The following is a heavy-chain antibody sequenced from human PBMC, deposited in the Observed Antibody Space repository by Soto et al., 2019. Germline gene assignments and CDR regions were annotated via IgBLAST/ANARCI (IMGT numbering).Heavy chain of an antibody. CDR3: ARDDSGRPYYYYYGMDV. CDR2: INAGNGNT. CDR1: GYTFTSYA. J-gene: IGHJ6*02. D-gene: IGHD1-26*01. Sequence: QVQLVQSGAEEKKPGASVKVSCKASGYTFTSYAMHWVRQAPGQRLEWMGWINAGNGNTKYSQKFQGRVTITRDTSARTAYMELSRLRSEDTAVYYCARDDSGRPYYYYYGMDVWGQGTTVTVSS. V-gene: IGHV1-3*05.